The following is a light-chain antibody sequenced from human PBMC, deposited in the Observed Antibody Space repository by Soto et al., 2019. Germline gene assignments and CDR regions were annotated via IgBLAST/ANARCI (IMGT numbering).Light chain of an antibody. V-gene: IGLV2-8*01. J-gene: IGLJ3*02. CDR2: EVS. Sequence: QSALTQPPSASGSPGQSVTISCTGTSSDVGGYNYLSWYQQHPGKAPKLMIYEVSERPSGVPDRFSGSKSGNTASLTVSGLQAEDEADYYCSSYAGSNNLVFGGGTKLTVL. CDR1: SSDVGGYNY. CDR3: SSYAGSNNLV.